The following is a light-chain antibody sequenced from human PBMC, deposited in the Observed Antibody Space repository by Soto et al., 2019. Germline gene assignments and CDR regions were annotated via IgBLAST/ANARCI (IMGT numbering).Light chain of an antibody. J-gene: IGKJ1*01. CDR3: QQYKTYSQWT. CDR1: GSINNW. CDR2: DAS. Sequence: DMQLTQSPSTLSASVGDRVTITCRASGSINNWLAWLQQKPGRAPKVLIFDASTLESGVPSRFSGSKSGTEFTLAISSLQPDDSATYYCQQYKTYSQWTFGQGTKVEI. V-gene: IGKV1-5*01.